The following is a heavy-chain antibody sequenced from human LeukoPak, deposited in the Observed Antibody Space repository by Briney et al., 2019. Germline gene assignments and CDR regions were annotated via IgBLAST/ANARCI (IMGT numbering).Heavy chain of an antibody. CDR1: GGSFSGYY. J-gene: IGHJ4*02. D-gene: IGHD3-10*01. Sequence: SETLSLTCAVYGGSFSGYYWSWIRQPPGKGLEWIGEINHSGSTNYNPSLKSRVTISVDTSKNQFSLKLSSVIAADTAVYYCARVRGVIISIFDYWGQGTLVTVSS. V-gene: IGHV4-34*01. CDR3: ARVRGVIISIFDY. CDR2: INHSGST.